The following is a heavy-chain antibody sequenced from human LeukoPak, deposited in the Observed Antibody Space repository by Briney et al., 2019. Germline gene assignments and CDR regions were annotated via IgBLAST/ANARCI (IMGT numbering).Heavy chain of an antibody. J-gene: IGHJ6*02. CDR3: ARENQGIAAAGTDYYGMDV. CDR2: IYYSGST. D-gene: IGHD6-13*01. Sequence: PSETLSLTCTVSGGSINSYYWSWIRQPPGKGLEWIGYIYYSGSTNYNPSLKSRVTISVDTSKNQFSLKLSSVTAADTAVYYCARENQGIAAAGTDYYGMDVWGQGTTVTVSS. CDR1: GGSINSYY. V-gene: IGHV4-59*01.